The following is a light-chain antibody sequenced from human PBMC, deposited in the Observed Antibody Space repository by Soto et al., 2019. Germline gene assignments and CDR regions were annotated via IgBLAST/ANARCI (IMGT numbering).Light chain of an antibody. Sequence: VMTQSPATLSVSPGERATLSCRASQSISSNLAWFQQKPGQAPRLLIYDASTRATGIPARFSGSGSGTEFTLTISSLQPEDFAVYYCQQYYNWPRTFGQGTKVDI. CDR2: DAS. CDR3: QQYYNWPRT. CDR1: QSISSN. J-gene: IGKJ1*01. V-gene: IGKV3-15*01.